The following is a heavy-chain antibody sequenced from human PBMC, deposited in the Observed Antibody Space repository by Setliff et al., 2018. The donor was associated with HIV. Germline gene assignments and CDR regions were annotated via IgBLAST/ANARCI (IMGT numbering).Heavy chain of an antibody. CDR1: GFTFHDYA. D-gene: IGHD1-20*01. J-gene: IGHJ5*02. CDR3: AKAGPRYNWNYAYFDP. Sequence: SLRLSCAASGFTFHDYAMHWVRQVPGKGLEWVSGISWNSDTVAYADSVKGRFSVSRDNAKNSLYLQMNSLRPEDTAFYYCAKAGPRYNWNYAYFDPWGQGTLVTVLL. CDR2: ISWNSDTV. V-gene: IGHV3-9*01.